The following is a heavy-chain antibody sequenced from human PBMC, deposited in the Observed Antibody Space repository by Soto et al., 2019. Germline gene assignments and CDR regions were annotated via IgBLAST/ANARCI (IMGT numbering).Heavy chain of an antibody. CDR1: GYTFTSYG. CDR2: ISAYNGNT. J-gene: IGHJ6*02. V-gene: IGHV1-18*01. Sequence: ASVKVSCKASGYTFTSYGISWVRQAPGQGLEWMGWISAYNGNTKYAQKHQGRVTMTTDTSTSTAYMELSSLRSDATAVYYCAGPSYYYYGMDVRCQGPRVTVS. CDR3: AGPSYYYYGMDV.